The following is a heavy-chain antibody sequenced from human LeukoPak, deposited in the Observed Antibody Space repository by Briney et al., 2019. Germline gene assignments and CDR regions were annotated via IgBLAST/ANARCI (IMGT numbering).Heavy chain of an antibody. D-gene: IGHD6-13*01. CDR1: GYTFTAYY. CDR3: AGLSIAAETNY. CDR2: IDPSSGST. V-gene: IGHV1-2*02. Sequence: ASVKVSCKASGYTFTAYYIHWVRQAPGQGLEWMGWIDPSSGSTNYAQKFQGRVTMTRDTSISTAYMELSGLRSDDTAMYYCAGLSIAAETNYWGQGTLVTVSS. J-gene: IGHJ4*02.